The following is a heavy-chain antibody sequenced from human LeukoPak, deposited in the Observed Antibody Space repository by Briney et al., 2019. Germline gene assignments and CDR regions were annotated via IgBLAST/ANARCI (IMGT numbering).Heavy chain of an antibody. Sequence: GGTLRLSCAASGFTFSNSAMSWVRQAPGKGLEWVSAISGSGGTTYYADSVKGRFTISRDNSKNTLYLQMNSLRAEDTAVYYCAKGPLPRITGTAPFDYWGQGTLVTVSS. J-gene: IGHJ4*02. CDR2: ISGSGGTT. CDR1: GFTFSNSA. D-gene: IGHD1-7*01. CDR3: AKGPLPRITGTAPFDY. V-gene: IGHV3-23*01.